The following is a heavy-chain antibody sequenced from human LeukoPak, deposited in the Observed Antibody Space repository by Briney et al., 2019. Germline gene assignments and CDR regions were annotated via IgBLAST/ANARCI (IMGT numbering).Heavy chain of an antibody. Sequence: SETLSLTCTVSGYSISSGYYWGWIRQPPGKGLEWIGSIYHSGSTYYNPSLKSRVTISVGTSKNQFSLKLSSVTAADTAVYYCARGKVSFDYWGQGTLVTVSS. V-gene: IGHV4-38-2*02. D-gene: IGHD6-6*01. CDR3: ARGKVSFDY. CDR2: IYHSGST. J-gene: IGHJ4*02. CDR1: GYSISSGYY.